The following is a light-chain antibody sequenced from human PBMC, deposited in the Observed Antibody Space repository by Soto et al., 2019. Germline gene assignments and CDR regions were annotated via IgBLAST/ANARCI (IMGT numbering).Light chain of an antibody. CDR1: QGISND. J-gene: IGKJ2*01. CDR2: AAS. V-gene: IGKV1-6*01. Sequence: AIQMTQSPSSLSASVGDRATITCRASQGISNDLGWYQQKPGKAPKLMIYAASSLESGVPSRFSGSGSGTDFTLTISSLQPEDFATYYCLEDYNYPYTFGQGTKLEIK. CDR3: LEDYNYPYT.